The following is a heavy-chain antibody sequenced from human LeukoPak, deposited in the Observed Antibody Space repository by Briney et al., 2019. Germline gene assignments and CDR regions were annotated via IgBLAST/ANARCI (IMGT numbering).Heavy chain of an antibody. V-gene: IGHV1-2*02. CDR2: INPNSGGT. J-gene: IGHJ6*04. Sequence: VASVKVSCKASGYTFTGYYTHWVRQAPGQGLEWMGWINPNSGGTNYAQKFQGRVTMTRDTSITTAYMELSRLRSDDTAVYYCARDNREVRGGDCFDVWGKGTTVTVSS. CDR3: ARDNREVRGGDCFDV. CDR1: GYTFTGYY. D-gene: IGHD2-21*02.